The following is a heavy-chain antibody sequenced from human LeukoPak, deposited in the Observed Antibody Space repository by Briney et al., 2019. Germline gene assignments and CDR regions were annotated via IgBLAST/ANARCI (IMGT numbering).Heavy chain of an antibody. CDR3: VRDDYGDFVSYFQY. Sequence: GASVKVSCKASGYTFTSYGISWVRQAPGQGPEWMGWISGYNGRTNYAQKFQDRVTMTTDTSTSTAYMELRSLRSDDTAVYYCVRDDYGDFVSYFQYWGQGTLVIVSP. V-gene: IGHV1-18*01. D-gene: IGHD4-17*01. CDR1: GYTFTSYG. J-gene: IGHJ1*01. CDR2: ISGYNGRT.